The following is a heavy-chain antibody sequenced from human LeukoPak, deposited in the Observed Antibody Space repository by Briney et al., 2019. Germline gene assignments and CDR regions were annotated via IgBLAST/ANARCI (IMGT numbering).Heavy chain of an antibody. CDR3: ARVLSDFSGYFYPY. CDR1: GYPFTGYY. V-gene: IGHV1-2*02. D-gene: IGHD3-22*01. Sequence: GASVKVSCKASGYPFTGYYMHWVRQAPGQGLEWMGWINPNSGGTNFAQRFQGRVTLTWDTSLTTAYMELSRLRSDDTALYYCARVLSDFSGYFYPYWGQGTLVTVSS. CDR2: INPNSGGT. J-gene: IGHJ4*02.